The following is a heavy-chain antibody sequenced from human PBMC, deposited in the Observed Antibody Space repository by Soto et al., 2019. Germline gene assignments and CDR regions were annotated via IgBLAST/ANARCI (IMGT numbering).Heavy chain of an antibody. Sequence: QVQLVQSGAEVKKPGASVKVSCKASGYTFTSYGISWVRQAPGQGLEWMGWTSAYKGNTNYAQKLQGRVTMTTDTSTSTAYMGLRSLRSDDTAVYYCARRQWLVGGYYYGMDVWGQGTTVTVSS. V-gene: IGHV1-18*01. J-gene: IGHJ6*02. D-gene: IGHD6-19*01. CDR3: ARRQWLVGGYYYGMDV. CDR2: TSAYKGNT. CDR1: GYTFTSYG.